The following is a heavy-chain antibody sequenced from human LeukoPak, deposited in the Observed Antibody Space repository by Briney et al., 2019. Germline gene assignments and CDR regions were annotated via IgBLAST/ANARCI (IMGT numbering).Heavy chain of an antibody. D-gene: IGHD5-18*01. J-gene: IGHJ3*02. Sequence: SETLSLTCAVYGGSFSGYYWSWIRQPPGKGLEWIGEINHSGSTNYNPSLKSRVTISVDTSKNQFSLQLRSVTAADTAGYYCGRLNRGYSYGFSPSRAFDIWGQGTMVTVSS. V-gene: IGHV4-34*01. CDR1: GGSFSGYY. CDR2: INHSGST. CDR3: GRLNRGYSYGFSPSRAFDI.